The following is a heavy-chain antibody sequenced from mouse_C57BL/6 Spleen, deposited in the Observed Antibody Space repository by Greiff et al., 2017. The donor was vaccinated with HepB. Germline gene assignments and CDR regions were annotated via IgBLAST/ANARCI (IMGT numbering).Heavy chain of an antibody. D-gene: IGHD2-1*01. J-gene: IGHJ3*01. CDR2: ISYSGST. CDR1: GYSITSGYD. V-gene: IGHV3-1*01. CDR3: AGDQGYYGNYPAWFAY. Sequence: VQLKESGPGMVKPSQSLSLTCTVTGYSITSGYDWHWIRHFPGNKLEWMGYISYSGSTNYNPSLKSRISITHDTSKNHFFLKLNSVTTEDTATYYCAGDQGYYGNYPAWFAYWGQGTLVTVSA.